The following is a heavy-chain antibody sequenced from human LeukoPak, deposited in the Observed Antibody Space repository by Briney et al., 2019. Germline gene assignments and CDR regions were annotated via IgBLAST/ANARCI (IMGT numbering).Heavy chain of an antibody. Sequence: SETLSLTCAVYGGSSSGYYWSWIRQPPGKGLEWIGEINHSGSPNYNPSLKSRVTISIDTSKNQFSLKLSPVTAADTAVYYCARAQRNLLVDFGMDVWGQGTTVTVSS. CDR3: ARAQRNLLVDFGMDV. D-gene: IGHD6-13*01. CDR2: INHSGSP. V-gene: IGHV4-34*01. J-gene: IGHJ6*02. CDR1: GGSSSGYY.